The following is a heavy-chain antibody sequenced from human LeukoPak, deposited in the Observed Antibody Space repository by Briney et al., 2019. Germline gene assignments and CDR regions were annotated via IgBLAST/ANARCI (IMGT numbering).Heavy chain of an antibody. CDR3: ARWDVVVTATSSWFDP. J-gene: IGHJ5*02. D-gene: IGHD2-21*02. CDR1: GGSVNSYY. V-gene: IGHV4-4*07. Sequence: PSETLSLTCTVSGGSVNSYYWSWIRQPAGKGLEWIGHIYASGSNDYNPSLKSRVAMSLDMAKNQFSLRLTSVTAADTAVYYCARWDVVVTATSSWFDPWGQGTLVTVSS. CDR2: IYASGSN.